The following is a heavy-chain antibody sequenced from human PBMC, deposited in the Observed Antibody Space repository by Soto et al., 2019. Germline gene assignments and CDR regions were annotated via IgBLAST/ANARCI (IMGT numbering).Heavy chain of an antibody. CDR2: INHSGST. Sequence: SETLSLTCAVYGGSFSGYYWSWIRQPPGKGLEWIGEINHSGSTNYNPSLKSRVTISVDTSKNQFSLKLSSVTAADTAVYYCARGRSIAARRSSLYYYYMDVWGKGTTVTVSS. J-gene: IGHJ6*03. CDR3: ARGRSIAARRSSLYYYYMDV. CDR1: GGSFSGYY. V-gene: IGHV4-34*01. D-gene: IGHD6-6*01.